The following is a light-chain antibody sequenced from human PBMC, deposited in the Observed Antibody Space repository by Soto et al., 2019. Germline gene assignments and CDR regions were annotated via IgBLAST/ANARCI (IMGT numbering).Light chain of an antibody. CDR1: RTISDW. Sequence: DIQMTQSPSTLSASVGDRVTLPCRASRTISDWLAWYQQKPVNAPQLLIFDASNLKGGVPSRFSGSGSGTEFTLTISSLQPADVATYYCLQYDSYSWTFGQGTKVDIK. CDR3: LQYDSYSWT. J-gene: IGKJ1*01. CDR2: DAS. V-gene: IGKV1-5*01.